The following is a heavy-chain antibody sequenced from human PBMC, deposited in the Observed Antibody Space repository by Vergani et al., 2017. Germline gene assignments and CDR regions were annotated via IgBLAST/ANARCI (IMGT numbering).Heavy chain of an antibody. CDR1: GFTFSSYA. J-gene: IGHJ3*02. D-gene: IGHD3-22*01. Sequence: EVQLLESGGGLVQPGGSLRLSCAASGFTFSSYAMSWVRQAPGKGLEWVSAISGSGGSTYYADSVKGRFTISRDNSKNTLYLQMNSLRAEDTAVYYCAKDYYDSSGYYPRGAFDIWGQGTMVTVSS. V-gene: IGHV3-23*01. CDR2: ISGSGGST. CDR3: AKDYYDSSGYYPRGAFDI.